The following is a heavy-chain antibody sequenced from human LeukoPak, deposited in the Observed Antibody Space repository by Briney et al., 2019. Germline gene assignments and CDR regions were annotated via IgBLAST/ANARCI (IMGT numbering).Heavy chain of an antibody. CDR3: ARQKNGNSRPFDY. CDR2: IYYSGST. D-gene: IGHD6-13*01. Sequence: SETLSLTCTVSGGSISSSSYYWGWIRQPPGKGLEWIGSIYYSGSTYYNPSLKSRVTISVDTSKNQFSLKLSSVTAADTAVYYCARQKNGNSRPFDYWGQGTLVTVSS. V-gene: IGHV4-39*01. CDR1: GGSISSSSYY. J-gene: IGHJ4*02.